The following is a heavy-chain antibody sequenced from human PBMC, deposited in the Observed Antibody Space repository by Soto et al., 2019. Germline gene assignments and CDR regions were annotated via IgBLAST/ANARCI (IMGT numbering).Heavy chain of an antibody. V-gene: IGHV1-8*01. CDR3: ARGKLATLTDF. CDR1: GYSFTDYD. Sequence: ASVKVSCKASGYSFTDYDINWVRQASGQGLEWMGWMNPNTGNTRYAQKFQGRLLITRATSLSTAYMELSSLTSDDTAVYYCARGKLATLTDFWGQGTPVTVSS. D-gene: IGHD5-12*01. CDR2: MNPNTGNT. J-gene: IGHJ4*02.